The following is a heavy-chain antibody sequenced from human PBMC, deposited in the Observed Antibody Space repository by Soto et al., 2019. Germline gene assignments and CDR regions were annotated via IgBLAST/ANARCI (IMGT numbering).Heavy chain of an antibody. D-gene: IGHD2-15*01. CDR3: VREKVVLEDSAYDYNGMDV. J-gene: IGHJ6*02. CDR2: MFSGG. V-gene: IGHV3-53*01. Sequence: ELQLVESGGGLIQPGGSLRLSCAASGLNVTKNFMTWVRQPPGKGLEWVSVMFSGGHNADSVKGRFTIFRDNSKNTVFLQMNSLSAEDTAMYYCVREKVVLEDSAYDYNGMDVWGQGTAVTVSS. CDR1: GLNVTKNF.